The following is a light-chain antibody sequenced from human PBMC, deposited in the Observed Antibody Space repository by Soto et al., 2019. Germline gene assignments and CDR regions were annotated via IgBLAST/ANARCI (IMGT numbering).Light chain of an antibody. J-gene: IGLJ2*01. V-gene: IGLV2-11*01. CDR1: SSDVGGYNY. Sequence: QSVLTQPRSVSGSPGQSVTISCTGTSSDVGGYNYVYWYQQHPGKAPKLMIYDVSKRPSGVPDRFSGSKSGNTASLTISGLQAGGEADYFCCSYAGSVVVFGGGTQLTVL. CDR2: DVS. CDR3: CSYAGSVVV.